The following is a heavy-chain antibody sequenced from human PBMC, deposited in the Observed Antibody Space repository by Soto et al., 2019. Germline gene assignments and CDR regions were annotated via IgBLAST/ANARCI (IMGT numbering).Heavy chain of an antibody. J-gene: IGHJ4*02. CDR1: GGSFSGYY. Sequence: SETLSLTCAVYGGSFSGYYWSWIRQPPGKGLEWIGYIYYSGSTYYNPSLKSRVTISVDTSKNQFSLKLSSVTAADTAVYYCARGEKDYYDSSGYYLFDYWGQGTLVTVSS. CDR3: ARGEKDYYDSSGYYLFDY. D-gene: IGHD3-22*01. CDR2: IYYSGST. V-gene: IGHV4-30-4*08.